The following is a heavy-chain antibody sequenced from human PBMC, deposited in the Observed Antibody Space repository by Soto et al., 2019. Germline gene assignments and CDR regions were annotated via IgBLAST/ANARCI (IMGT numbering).Heavy chain of an antibody. D-gene: IGHD6-19*01. V-gene: IGHV3-74*01. Sequence: EVQLVESGGGLVQPGGSLRLSCAASGFTFSRHWMHWVRQAPGKGPVWVSRINGDGSSEDYADSVKGRFSISRDSVRNMVYLQMNSLRAEDTAVYYWVREIIAVVNAIRWFDPWGQGTLVTVSS. CDR1: GFTFSRHW. J-gene: IGHJ5*02. CDR2: INGDGSSE. CDR3: VREIIAVVNAIRWFDP.